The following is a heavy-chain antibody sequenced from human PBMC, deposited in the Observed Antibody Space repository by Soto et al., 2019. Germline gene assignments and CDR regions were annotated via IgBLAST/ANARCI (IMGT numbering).Heavy chain of an antibody. D-gene: IGHD3-16*02. J-gene: IGHJ4*02. V-gene: IGHV3-9*01. CDR2: ISWNTGSI. CDR3: AKDKWEVSYYFDY. Sequence: GGSLRLSCAASGFTFADYAMHWVRQVPGKGLEWVSGISWNTGSIGYADSVKGRFTISRDNAKNSLYLQMNSLRAEDTALYYCAKDKWEVSYYFDYWGQGTLVTVS. CDR1: GFTFADYA.